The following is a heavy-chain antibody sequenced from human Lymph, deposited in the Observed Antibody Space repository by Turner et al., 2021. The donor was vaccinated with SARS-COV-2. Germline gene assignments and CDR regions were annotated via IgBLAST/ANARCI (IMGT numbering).Heavy chain of an antibody. CDR3: ARHGNELGIQL. CDR1: GGSISSYY. D-gene: IGHD5-18*01. Sequence: QVQLQESGPGLVKPSETLSLTCTVSGGSISSYYWSWIRQPPGKGLEWIGYISNSGSTNYNPSLKSRVTISLDTSKNQFSLKLSSVTAADTALYYCARHGNELGIQLWCQGTLVTVSS. J-gene: IGHJ4*02. V-gene: IGHV4-59*08. CDR2: ISNSGST.